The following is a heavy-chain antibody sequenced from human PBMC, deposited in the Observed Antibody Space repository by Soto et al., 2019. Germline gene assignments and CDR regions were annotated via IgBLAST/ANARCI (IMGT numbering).Heavy chain of an antibody. V-gene: IGHV4-28*01. CDR3: ARSEMTGTTVRVYGVDV. CDR1: GYSITNGEW. CDR2: IYHHGST. J-gene: IGHJ6*02. Sequence: QVQLQESGPGLVKPTDTLSLTGAVSGYSITNGEWWAWIRQPPGKGLEWFGYIYHHGSTFYNPSLKSLVSMSADTSKNQFSLKLTSVTAADTAVYYCARSEMTGTTVRVYGVDVWGQGTTVTVSS. D-gene: IGHD1-1*01.